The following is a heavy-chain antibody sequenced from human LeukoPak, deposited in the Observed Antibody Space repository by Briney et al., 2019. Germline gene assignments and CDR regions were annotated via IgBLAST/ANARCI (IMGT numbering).Heavy chain of an antibody. CDR3: TYSTALIYVF. J-gene: IGHJ4*02. Sequence: SGTLSLTCAVSGSTMSSNNWYAWVRQPPRRGLELIGEIFHSESPKYNPSLKSRVTISVDKSKNHFSLNLTSLTAEDTAVYYCTYSTALIYVFWGQGALVTVSS. CDR2: IFHSESP. CDR1: GSTMSSNNW. V-gene: IGHV4-4*02. D-gene: IGHD5-18*01.